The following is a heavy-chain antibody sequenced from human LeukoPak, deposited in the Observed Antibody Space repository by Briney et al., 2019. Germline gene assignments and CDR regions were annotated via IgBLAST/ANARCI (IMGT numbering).Heavy chain of an antibody. J-gene: IGHJ4*02. V-gene: IGHV1-2*06. CDR2: INPNSGGT. CDR1: GYTFTGYY. D-gene: IGHD4-23*01. Sequence: ASVKVSCKASGYTFTGYYMHWVRRAPGQGLEWMGRINPNSGGTNYAQKFQGRATMTRDTSISTAYMELSRLRSDDTAVYYCARVLGNDYGGNSDYWGQGTLVTVSS. CDR3: ARVLGNDYGGNSDY.